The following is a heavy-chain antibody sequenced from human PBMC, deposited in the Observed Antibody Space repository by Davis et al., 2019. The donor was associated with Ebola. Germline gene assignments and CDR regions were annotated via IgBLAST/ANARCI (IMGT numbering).Heavy chain of an antibody. CDR3: ATSRYLVGDQYGVDV. CDR1: GFTFSKAW. V-gene: IGHV3-15*07. J-gene: IGHJ6*02. CDR2: IRSMTYGGTT. D-gene: IGHD2-15*01. Sequence: GESLKISCAASGFTFSKAWMNWVRQAPGRGLEWVGRIRSMTYGGTTDFAASVKDRFTISRDDSKTTLYLQMNSLKTEDTAVYYCATSRYLVGDQYGVDVWGPGTTVTVSS.